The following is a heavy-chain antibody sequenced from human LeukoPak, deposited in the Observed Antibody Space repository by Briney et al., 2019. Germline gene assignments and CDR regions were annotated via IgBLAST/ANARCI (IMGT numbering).Heavy chain of an antibody. Sequence: SGTLSLTCTVSGGSISSSSYYWGWIRQPPGKGLEWIGSIYYSGSTYYNPSLKSRVTISVDTSKNQFSLKLSSVTAADTAVYYCARGIYFDYWGQGTLVTVSS. CDR2: IYYSGST. V-gene: IGHV4-39*07. J-gene: IGHJ4*02. CDR1: GGSISSSSYY. D-gene: IGHD3-3*02. CDR3: ARGIYFDY.